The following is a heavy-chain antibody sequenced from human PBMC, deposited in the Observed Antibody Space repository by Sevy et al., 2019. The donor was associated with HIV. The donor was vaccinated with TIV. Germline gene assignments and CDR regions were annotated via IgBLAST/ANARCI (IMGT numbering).Heavy chain of an antibody. CDR3: ASTRDYYGSGSSFSHWFDP. Sequence: SETLSLTCTVSGGSISSRSSYWGWIRQPPGKGLEWIGSIYYSRSTYSNPSLKSRLTMSVDTSKNQFSLKLSSVTAADTAVYYCASTRDYYGSGSSFSHWFDPWGQGILVTVSS. CDR2: IYYSRST. CDR1: GGSISSRSSY. J-gene: IGHJ5*02. D-gene: IGHD3-10*01. V-gene: IGHV4-39*01.